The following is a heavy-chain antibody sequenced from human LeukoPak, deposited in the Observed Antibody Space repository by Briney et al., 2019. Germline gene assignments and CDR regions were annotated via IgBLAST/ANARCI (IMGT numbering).Heavy chain of an antibody. Sequence: PGGSLRLFCAASGFTFSNYAMSWVRQAPGKGLEWVAVISYDGSNKYYADSVKGRFTISRDNSKNTLYLQMNSLRAEDTAVYYCAKGANVVVVTTQVDYWGQGTLVTVSS. D-gene: IGHD2-15*01. J-gene: IGHJ4*02. V-gene: IGHV3-30*18. CDR3: AKGANVVVVTTQVDY. CDR1: GFTFSNYA. CDR2: ISYDGSNK.